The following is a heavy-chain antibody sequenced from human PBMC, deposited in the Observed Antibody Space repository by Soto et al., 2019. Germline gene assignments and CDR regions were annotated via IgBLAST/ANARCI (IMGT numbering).Heavy chain of an antibody. D-gene: IGHD6-6*01. CDR2: ISYDGSNK. Sequence: GGSLTLSCAASGFTFSSYGMHWVRQAPGKGLEWVAVISYDGSNKYYADSVKGRFTISRDNSKNTLYLQMNSLRAEDTAVYYCAKWRQLLGSSLDWGQGTLVTVSS. CDR1: GFTFSSYG. J-gene: IGHJ4*02. CDR3: AKWRQLLGSSLD. V-gene: IGHV3-30*18.